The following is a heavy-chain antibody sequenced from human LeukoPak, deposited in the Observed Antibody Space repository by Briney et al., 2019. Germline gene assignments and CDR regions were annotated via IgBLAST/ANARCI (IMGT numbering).Heavy chain of an antibody. V-gene: IGHV3-21*01. D-gene: IGHD1-26*01. CDR2: ISSSSSYI. J-gene: IGHJ4*02. CDR1: GFTFSSYS. CDR3: ARSQIGSSGYFDY. Sequence: GGSLRLSCAASGFTFSSYSMNWVRQAPGKGLEWVSSISSSSSYIYYADSVKGRFTISRDNAKNSLYLQMNSLRAEDTAVYYCARSQIGSSGYFDYWGQGTLVTVSS.